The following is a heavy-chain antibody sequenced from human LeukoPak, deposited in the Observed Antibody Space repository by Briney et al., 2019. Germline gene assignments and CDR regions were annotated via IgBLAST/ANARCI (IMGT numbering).Heavy chain of an antibody. Sequence: GGSLRLSCAASGFTFSSYAMSWVRQAPGKGLEWVSAISCSGGNKYYADSVKGRFTISRDNYKNTLYLQMNSLRAEDTAVYYCTKSGRLYCSSTSSYYDYWGEGSLVT. CDR2: ISCSGGNK. V-gene: IGHV3-23*01. CDR3: TKSGRLYCSSTSSYYDY. CDR1: GFTFSSYA. D-gene: IGHD2-2*01. J-gene: IGHJ4*02.